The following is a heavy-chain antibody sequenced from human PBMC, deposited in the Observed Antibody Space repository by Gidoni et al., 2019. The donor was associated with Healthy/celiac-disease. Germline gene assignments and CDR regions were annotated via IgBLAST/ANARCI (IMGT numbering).Heavy chain of an antibody. V-gene: IGHV1-69*01. CDR1: GGPCSSYA. J-gene: IGHJ4*02. CDR2: IIPIFGTA. CDR3: ARAVCRGGTHFDY. D-gene: IGHD2-15*01. Sequence: QVQLVQSGAEVKKPGSSVEVSCKASGGPCSSYAIRWVRQAPGQGLEWMGGIIPIFGTANYAQKFQGRVTITADESTSTAYMELSSLRSEDTAVYYCARAVCRGGTHFDYWGQGTLVTVSS.